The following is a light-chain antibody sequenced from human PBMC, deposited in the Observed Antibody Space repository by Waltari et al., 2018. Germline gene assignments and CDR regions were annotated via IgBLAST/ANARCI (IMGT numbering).Light chain of an antibody. CDR1: QRLTTRY. CDR3: QQYGSSVMYT. V-gene: IGKV3-20*01. Sequence: RASQRLTTRYLAWYQQRPGQAPRLLIYGASSRAAGIPDRFSGIGSGTDFTLTISRLEPDDFAVYYCQQYGSSVMYTFGQGTKVEIK. J-gene: IGKJ2*01. CDR2: GAS.